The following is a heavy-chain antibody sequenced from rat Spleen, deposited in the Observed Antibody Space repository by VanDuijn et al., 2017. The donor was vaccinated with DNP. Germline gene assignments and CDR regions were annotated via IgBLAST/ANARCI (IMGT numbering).Heavy chain of an antibody. CDR1: GFTFRNYG. CDR2: ISTGGDNT. D-gene: IGHD1-1*01. V-gene: IGHV5S13*01. Sequence: EVQLVESGGDLVQPERSLKLSCAASGFTFRNYGMAWVRQAPTKGLEWVASISTGGDNTYSRDSVKGRFTNSRDNAKNTHYLQMDSLRSEDTATYYCATHGWSGDADYFDYWGQGVMVTVSS. J-gene: IGHJ2*01. CDR3: ATHGWSGDADYFDY.